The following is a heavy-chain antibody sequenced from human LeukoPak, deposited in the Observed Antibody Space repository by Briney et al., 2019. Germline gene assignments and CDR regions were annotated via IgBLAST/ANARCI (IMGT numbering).Heavy chain of an antibody. CDR3: ARSPPLVVVPADNAFDI. CDR1: GGSISSGSYY. D-gene: IGHD2-2*01. J-gene: IGHJ3*02. Sequence: SETLSLTCTVSGGSISSGSYYWSWIRQPAGKGLEWIGRIYTSGSTNYNPSLKSRVTTSVDTSKNQFSLKLSSVTAADTAVYYCARSPPLVVVPADNAFDIWGQGTMVTVSS. CDR2: IYTSGST. V-gene: IGHV4-61*02.